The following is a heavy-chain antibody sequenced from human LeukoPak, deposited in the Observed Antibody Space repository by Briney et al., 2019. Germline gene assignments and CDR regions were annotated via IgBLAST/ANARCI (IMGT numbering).Heavy chain of an antibody. CDR2: IYTSGST. Sequence: PSETLSLTCTVSGGSISSYYWSWIRQPAGKGLEWIGRIYTSGSTNYNPSLKSRVTMSVDTSKNQFSLKLSSVTAADTAVYYCARGPHGFWSGSFDYWGQGTLVTVSS. J-gene: IGHJ4*02. CDR1: GGSISSYY. D-gene: IGHD3-3*01. CDR3: ARGPHGFWSGSFDY. V-gene: IGHV4-4*07.